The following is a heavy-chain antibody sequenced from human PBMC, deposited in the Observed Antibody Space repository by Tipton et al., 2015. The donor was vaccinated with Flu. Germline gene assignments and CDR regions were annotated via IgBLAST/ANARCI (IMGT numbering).Heavy chain of an antibody. D-gene: IGHD3-9*01. Sequence: QLVQSGAEVKKPGSSVTVSCKASGGTFSRNPISWVRQAPGHGLEWLGGVIPIFKTPNYAEKFLGRVAITADESTETSYMELSSLKSEDTAMYYCATEGRVSRYFDWSPHDYWGQGTLVTVSA. CDR2: VIPIFKTP. V-gene: IGHV1-69*01. CDR3: ATEGRVSRYFDWSPHDY. J-gene: IGHJ4*02. CDR1: GGTFSRNP.